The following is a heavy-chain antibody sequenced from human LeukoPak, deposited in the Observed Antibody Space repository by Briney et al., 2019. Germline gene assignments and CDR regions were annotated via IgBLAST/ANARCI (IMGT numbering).Heavy chain of an antibody. D-gene: IGHD5-18*01. V-gene: IGHV1-2*02. Sequence: ASVTVSCKPSRYTFSAYYMHWVRQAPGQGLEWMAWINPNSGGTKYEQKFQGRVTMTRDTSISTAYMELGSLRSDDTAVYYCARVGMRDTANLRPVDYWGQGTLVTVSS. J-gene: IGHJ4*02. CDR3: ARVGMRDTANLRPVDY. CDR2: INPNSGGT. CDR1: RYTFSAYY.